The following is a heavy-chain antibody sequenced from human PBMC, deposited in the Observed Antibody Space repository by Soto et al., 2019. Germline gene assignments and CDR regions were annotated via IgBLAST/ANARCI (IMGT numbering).Heavy chain of an antibody. Sequence: SDTLSLTCTVSGGSLSSYYWSWIRQPPGKGLEWIGYIYYSGSTNYNPSLKSRVTISVDTSKNQFSLKLSSVTAADTAVYYCARHGLLIWGSSPNNYYMDVWGKGTTVNVSS. CDR2: IYYSGST. D-gene: IGHD3-16*01. V-gene: IGHV4-59*08. CDR3: ARHGLLIWGSSPNNYYMDV. CDR1: GGSLSSYY. J-gene: IGHJ6*03.